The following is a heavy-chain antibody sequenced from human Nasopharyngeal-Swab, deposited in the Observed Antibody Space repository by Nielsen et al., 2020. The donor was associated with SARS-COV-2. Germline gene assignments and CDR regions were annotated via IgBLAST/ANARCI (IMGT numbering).Heavy chain of an antibody. CDR2: ISSSSSTI. CDR3: AKAPYLRGLDV. CDR1: GFTFSSYS. Sequence: GGSLRLSCAASGFTFSSYSMNWVRQAPGKGLEWVSYISSSSSTIYYADSVKGRFTISRDNSKNTLYLQTNSLRVEDTAVYFCAKAPYLRGLDVWGQGTTVTVSS. D-gene: IGHD2-21*01. J-gene: IGHJ6*02. V-gene: IGHV3-48*01.